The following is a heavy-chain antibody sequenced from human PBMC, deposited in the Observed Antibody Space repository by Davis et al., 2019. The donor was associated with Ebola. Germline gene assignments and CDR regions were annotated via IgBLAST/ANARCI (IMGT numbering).Heavy chain of an antibody. CDR3: ARYSRAVAGRMDV. CDR1: GYSFPSYW. Sequence: GESLKISCKGSGYSFPSYWIAWVRQMPGKGLAWMGRIDPSDSFTNYSPSFQGQVTISADKSISTAYLQWSSLKASDTAMYYCARYSRAVAGRMDVWGQGTTVTVSS. J-gene: IGHJ6*02. V-gene: IGHV5-10-1*04. D-gene: IGHD6-19*01. CDR2: IDPSDSFT.